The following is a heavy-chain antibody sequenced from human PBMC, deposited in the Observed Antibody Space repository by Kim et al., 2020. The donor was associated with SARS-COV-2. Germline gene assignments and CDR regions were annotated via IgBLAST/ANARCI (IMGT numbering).Heavy chain of an antibody. Sequence: YAESVQGRFTLSRDNSKNTLYLQMNSLRADDTAVYYCAKNSGGYRALNFDYWGQGTLVTVSS. D-gene: IGHD1-26*01. J-gene: IGHJ4*02. V-gene: IGHV3-23*01. CDR3: AKNSGGYRALNFDY.